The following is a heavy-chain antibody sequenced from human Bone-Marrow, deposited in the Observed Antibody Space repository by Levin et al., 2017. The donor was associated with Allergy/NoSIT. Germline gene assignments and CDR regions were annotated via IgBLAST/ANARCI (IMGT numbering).Heavy chain of an antibody. CDR3: ARDSPHGNGYNFDF. D-gene: IGHD5-24*01. CDR2: IYQSGSP. Sequence: SETLSLTCTVSGVSISDNTWWSWVRQSPGKRLEWIGEIYQSGSPRYNPSLQGRVSISSDTSKNQIALHVRSVTAADAAMYFCARDSPHGNGYNFDFWGQGTLVTVSS. V-gene: IGHV4-4*02. J-gene: IGHJ4*02. CDR1: GVSISDNTW.